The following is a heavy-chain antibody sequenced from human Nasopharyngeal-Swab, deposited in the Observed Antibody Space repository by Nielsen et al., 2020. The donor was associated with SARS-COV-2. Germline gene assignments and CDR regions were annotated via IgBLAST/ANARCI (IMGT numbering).Heavy chain of an antibody. CDR1: GYTLSTYA. CDR2: INAGRGNT. D-gene: IGHD1-26*01. Sequence: ASVKVSCKASGYTLSTYAMYWVRQAPGQRPEFMGWINAGRGNTYYSQKFQGRVHISRDTSASTAYMELSSLRSEDTAVYYCACWQAGGFDYWGQGTLVTVSS. CDR3: ACWQAGGFDY. V-gene: IGHV1-3*01. J-gene: IGHJ4*02.